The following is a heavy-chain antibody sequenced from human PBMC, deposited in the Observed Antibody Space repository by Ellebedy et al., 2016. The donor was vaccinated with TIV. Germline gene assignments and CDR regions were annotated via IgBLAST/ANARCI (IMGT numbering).Heavy chain of an antibody. CDR1: GFTFSSYS. J-gene: IGHJ6*03. V-gene: IGHV3-48*02. CDR3: ARVVWFGESHYYMDV. D-gene: IGHD3-10*01. CDR2: ISSSSSTI. Sequence: GESLKISXAASGFTFSSYSMNWVRQAPGKGLEWVSYISSSSSTIYYADSVKGRFTISRDNAKNSLYLQMNSLRDEDTAVYYCARVVWFGESHYYMDVWGKGTTVTVSS.